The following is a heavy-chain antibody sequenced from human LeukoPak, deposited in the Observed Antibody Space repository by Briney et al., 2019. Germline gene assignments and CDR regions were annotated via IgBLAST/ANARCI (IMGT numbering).Heavy chain of an antibody. V-gene: IGHV4-59*01. CDR1: GGSITSYY. CDR3: ARGRSTVTIFYFDY. D-gene: IGHD4-17*01. CDR2: MYHSGTT. Sequence: ASETLSLTCTVSGGSITSYYWTWIRQPPGKGLEWIGYMYHSGTTSNNPSLKSRVTISVDTSKNQFSLKLRSVTAADTAVYYCARGRSTVTIFYFDYWGQGSLVTVSS. J-gene: IGHJ4*02.